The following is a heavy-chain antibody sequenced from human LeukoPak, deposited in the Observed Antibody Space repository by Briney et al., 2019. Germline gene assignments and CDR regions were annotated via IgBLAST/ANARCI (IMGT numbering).Heavy chain of an antibody. D-gene: IGHD2-8*02. CDR1: GFTFDDYA. Sequence: QTGGSLRLSCAASGFTFDDYAMHWVRQAPGKGLEWVSGISWNSGSIDYADSVRGRFTISRDNSKSTLSLQMNSLRAEDTAIYYCATYRQVLLPFESWGQGTLVTVSS. V-gene: IGHV3-9*01. CDR3: ATYRQVLLPFES. CDR2: ISWNSGSI. J-gene: IGHJ4*02.